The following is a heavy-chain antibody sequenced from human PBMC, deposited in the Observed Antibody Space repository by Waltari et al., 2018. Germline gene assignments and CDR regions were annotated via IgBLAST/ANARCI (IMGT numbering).Heavy chain of an antibody. V-gene: IGHV4-39*01. CDR2: IYYSGRT. CDR3: ARQRDYYDSSGYYY. CDR1: GGSISSSSYY. J-gene: IGHJ4*02. Sequence: QLQLQESGPGLVKPSETLSLTCTVSGGSISSSSYYWGWIRQPPGKGLEWIGSIYYSGRTDYNPALKSRVTRSVDTSKNQFSLKLSSVTAADTAVYYCARQRDYYDSSGYYYWGQGTLVTVSS. D-gene: IGHD3-22*01.